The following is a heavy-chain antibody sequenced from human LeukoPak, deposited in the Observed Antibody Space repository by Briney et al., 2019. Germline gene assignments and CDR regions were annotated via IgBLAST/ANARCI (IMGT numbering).Heavy chain of an antibody. CDR3: ARWEYASSWFDP. CDR1: GGSFSSYY. Sequence: SETLSLTCTVSGGSFSSYYWSWIRQPPEEGLEWIGHISYTGKTKYNPSLKSRVTISLDTSKNQFSLKLTSVTAADTAVYYCARWEYASSWFDPWGQGTLVTVSS. J-gene: IGHJ5*02. D-gene: IGHD1-26*01. V-gene: IGHV4-59*08. CDR2: ISYTGKT.